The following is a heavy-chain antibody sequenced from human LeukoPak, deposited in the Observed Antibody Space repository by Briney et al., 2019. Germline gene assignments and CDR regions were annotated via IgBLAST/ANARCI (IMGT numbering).Heavy chain of an antibody. Sequence: QPGRSLRLSCAASGFTFSSYGMHWVRQAPGKGLEWVALISSDGNNKYYADSVKGRFSISRDNSKNTLYLQMNSLRAEDTAVYYCARIGYSISWSGDYWGQGSLVTVSS. J-gene: IGHJ4*02. CDR3: ARIGYSISWSGDY. V-gene: IGHV3-30*19. CDR2: ISSDGNNK. CDR1: GFTFSSYG. D-gene: IGHD6-13*01.